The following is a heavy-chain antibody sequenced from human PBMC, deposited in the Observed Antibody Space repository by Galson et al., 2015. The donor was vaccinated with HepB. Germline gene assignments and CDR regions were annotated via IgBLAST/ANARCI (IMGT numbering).Heavy chain of an antibody. CDR2: ISGSSDTT. Sequence: SLRLSCAASGFTFSTYAMSWVRQAPGKGLEWVSAISGSSDTTYYADSVKGRFTISRDNSKNTLYLQMNSLRAEDTAIYYCAKISSGAGTTWRHYWGQGTLVTVSS. D-gene: IGHD1-1*01. CDR1: GFTFSTYA. V-gene: IGHV3-23*01. J-gene: IGHJ4*02. CDR3: AKISSGAGTTWRHY.